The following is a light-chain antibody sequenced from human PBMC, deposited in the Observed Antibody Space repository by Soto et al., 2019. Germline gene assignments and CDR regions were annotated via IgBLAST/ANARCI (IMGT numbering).Light chain of an antibody. V-gene: IGKV1-27*01. J-gene: IGKJ4*01. CDR3: QKYTTVPT. CDR1: QGISNY. Sequence: DIQMTQSPSSLSASVGDRVTITCRASQGISNYLAWYQQIPGKVPKLLIAAASTLQSGVPSRFRGSGSGTDFTLTISSLQPEDVATYYCQKYTTVPTFGGGTKVESK. CDR2: AAS.